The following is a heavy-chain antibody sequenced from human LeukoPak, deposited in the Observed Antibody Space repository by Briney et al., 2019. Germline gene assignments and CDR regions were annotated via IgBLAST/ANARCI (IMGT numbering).Heavy chain of an antibody. D-gene: IGHD3-22*01. V-gene: IGHV1-69*13. J-gene: IGHJ5*02. CDR2: IIPIFGTA. Sequence: SVKVSCKASGYSFSGYGISWVRQAPGQGLEWMGGIIPIFGTANYAQKFQGRVTITADESTSTAYMELSSLRSEDTAVYYCARLVGHYYDSSGYNWFDPWGQGTLVTISS. CDR1: GYSFSGYG. CDR3: ARLVGHYYDSSGYNWFDP.